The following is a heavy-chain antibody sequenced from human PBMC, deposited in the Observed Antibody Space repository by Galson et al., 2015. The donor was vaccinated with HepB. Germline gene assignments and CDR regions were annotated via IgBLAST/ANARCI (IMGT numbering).Heavy chain of an antibody. CDR1: GFTFSSYS. CDR2: ISSSSSYI. J-gene: IGHJ6*02. Sequence: SLRLSCAASGFTFSSYSMNWVRQAPGKGLEWVSSISSSSSYIYYADSVKGRFTISRDNAKNSLYLQMNSLRAEDTAVYYCARVDCSSTSCYEEGYYYYGMDVWVQGTTVTVSS. D-gene: IGHD2-2*01. V-gene: IGHV3-21*01. CDR3: ARVDCSSTSCYEEGYYYYGMDV.